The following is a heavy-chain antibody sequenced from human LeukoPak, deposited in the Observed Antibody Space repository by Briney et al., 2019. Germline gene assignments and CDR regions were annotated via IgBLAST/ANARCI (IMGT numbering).Heavy chain of an antibody. V-gene: IGHV3-30*04. CDR1: GFTFSSYA. D-gene: IGHD3-3*01. J-gene: IGHJ6*02. CDR3: ARDCYDFWSGFHYYYGMDV. Sequence: GRSLRLSCAASGFTFSSYAMHWVRQAPGKGLEWVAVISYDGSNKYCADSVKGRFTISRDNSKNTLYLQMNSPRAEDTAVYYCARDCYDFWSGFHYYYGMDVWGQGTTVTVSS. CDR2: ISYDGSNK.